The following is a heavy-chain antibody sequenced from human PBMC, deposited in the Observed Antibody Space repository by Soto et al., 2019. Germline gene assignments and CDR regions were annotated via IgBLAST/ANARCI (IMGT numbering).Heavy chain of an antibody. Sequence: QVQLVESGGGVVQPGRSLRLSCAASGFTFSSYAMHWVRQAPGKGLEWVAVISYDGSNKYYADSVKGRFTISRDNSKNTLYLQMNSLRAEDTAVYYCARVLPSSHKRFGAFDIRGQGTMVTVSS. CDR3: ARVLPSSHKRFGAFDI. D-gene: IGHD6-13*01. V-gene: IGHV3-30-3*01. CDR1: GFTFSSYA. J-gene: IGHJ3*02. CDR2: ISYDGSNK.